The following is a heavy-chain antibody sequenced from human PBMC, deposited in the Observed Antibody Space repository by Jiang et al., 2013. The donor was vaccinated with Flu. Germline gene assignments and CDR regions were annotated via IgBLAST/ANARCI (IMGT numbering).Heavy chain of an antibody. CDR3: AKWYSSGWASRFDY. Sequence: GAEVKKPGASVKVSCKASGYTFPSYDINWVRQATGQGLEWMGWMNPSSGNTGYAQKFQGRVTMTRNTSISTAYMELSSLRSEDTAVYYCAKWYSSGWASRFDYWGQGNPGHRLL. D-gene: IGHD6-19*01. V-gene: IGHV1-8*01. CDR1: GYTFPSYD. CDR2: MNPSSGNT. J-gene: IGHJ4*02.